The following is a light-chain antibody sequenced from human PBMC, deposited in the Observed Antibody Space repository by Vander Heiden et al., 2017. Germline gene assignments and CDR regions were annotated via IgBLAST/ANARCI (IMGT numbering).Light chain of an antibody. CDR3: QQYHASPRT. J-gene: IGKJ1*01. V-gene: IGKV3-20*01. Sequence: ELVLTQSPGTLSLSPGERGTLSCRASQSFSSNYLAWYQQKPGQDPRLLIYGATNRATGIPDRFSGSGSGTEFTLTISRLEPEDIAVYYCQQYHASPRTFGQGTNVEIK. CDR2: GAT. CDR1: QSFSSNY.